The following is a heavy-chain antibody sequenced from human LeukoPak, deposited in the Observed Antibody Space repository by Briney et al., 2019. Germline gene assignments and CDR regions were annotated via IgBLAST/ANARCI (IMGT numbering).Heavy chain of an antibody. J-gene: IGHJ6*02. D-gene: IGHD6-13*01. V-gene: IGHV3-53*01. CDR3: ARAAAGRAYYHYGMDV. CDR2: LDSDGSP. Sequence: GGSLRLSCAAFGFTVRSDDMNWVCQAPGKGLEWVSILDSDGSPSYADSVKGRFTISRDNSKNTLDLQMNSLRAEDTAVYYCARAAAGRAYYHYGMDVWGQGTTVTVSS. CDR1: GFTVRSDD.